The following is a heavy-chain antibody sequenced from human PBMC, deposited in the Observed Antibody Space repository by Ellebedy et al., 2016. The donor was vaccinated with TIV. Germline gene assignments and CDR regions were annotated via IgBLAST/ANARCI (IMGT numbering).Heavy chain of an antibody. Sequence: GGSLRLSCAASGFTFNSYWMTWVRQAPGKGLEWVANINQDGSDTYYVDSLRGRFTISRDNAKNSLYLLMTSLRGEDTAVYYFATDGSYGDYRSPTHAFVMWGQGTLVTVSS. CDR2: INQDGSDT. V-gene: IGHV3-7*01. D-gene: IGHD4-17*01. CDR1: GFTFNSYW. J-gene: IGHJ3*02. CDR3: ATDGSYGDYRSPTHAFVM.